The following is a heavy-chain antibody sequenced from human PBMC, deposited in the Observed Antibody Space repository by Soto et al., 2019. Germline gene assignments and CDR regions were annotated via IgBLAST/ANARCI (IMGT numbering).Heavy chain of an antibody. D-gene: IGHD2-2*01. CDR2: INHSGST. CDR1: GGSFSDYY. CDR3: ANRYCSSTCCYGWFDP. Sequence: QVQLHQWGAGLLKPSETLSLTCAVYGGSFSDYYWSWIRHPPGKGLEWIGEINHSGSTNYNPSLMSRVTISVDTAKNEFSLKLSSVTAADTAVYYCANRYCSSTCCYGWFDPWGQGTLVTVSS. J-gene: IGHJ5*02. V-gene: IGHV4-34*01.